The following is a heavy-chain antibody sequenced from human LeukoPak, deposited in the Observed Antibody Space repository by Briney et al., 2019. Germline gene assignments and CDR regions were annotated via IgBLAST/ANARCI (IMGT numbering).Heavy chain of an antibody. CDR3: ARGGGGRYLVY. D-gene: IGHD1-26*01. J-gene: IGHJ4*02. V-gene: IGHV3-20*04. Sequence: GGSLRLSCAASGFTFDDYGMSWVRQAPGKGLEWVSDISWNGGRTGYADSVKGRFTISRDNAKKSLYLQMNSLRAEDTALYYCARGGGGRYLVYWGQGTLVTVSS. CDR2: ISWNGGRT. CDR1: GFTFDDYG.